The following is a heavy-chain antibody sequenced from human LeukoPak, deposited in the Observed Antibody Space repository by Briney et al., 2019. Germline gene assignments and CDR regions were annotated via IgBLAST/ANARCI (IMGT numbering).Heavy chain of an antibody. CDR1: GFTFSSYA. J-gene: IGHJ3*02. CDR2: ISGSGGST. V-gene: IGHV3-23*01. Sequence: GGSLRLSCAASGFTFSSYAMSWVRQAPGKGLEWVSAISGSGGSTYYADSVKGRFTISRDNSKNTLYLQMNSLRAEDTAVYYCAREREDIVVVVAVSGAFDIWGQGTMVTVSS. CDR3: AREREDIVVVVAVSGAFDI. D-gene: IGHD2-15*01.